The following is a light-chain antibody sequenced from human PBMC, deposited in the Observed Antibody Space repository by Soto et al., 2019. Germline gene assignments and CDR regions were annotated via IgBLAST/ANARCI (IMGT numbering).Light chain of an antibody. CDR3: MQALQTRWT. CDR2: LGS. J-gene: IGKJ1*01. Sequence: IVLTQFPLFESVTPGESASISCKSSKSLLHSSGSNYLDWYLQKRGQSPQLLIYLGSSRASGVPDRFSGSGSGTDITLNISRVEAEDVRVSYCMQALQTRWTFGQGTKV. CDR1: KSLLHSSGSNY. V-gene: IGKV2-28*01.